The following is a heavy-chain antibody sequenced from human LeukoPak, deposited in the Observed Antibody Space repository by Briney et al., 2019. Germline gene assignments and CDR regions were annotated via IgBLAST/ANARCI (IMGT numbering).Heavy chain of an antibody. V-gene: IGHV4-59*08. CDR3: ARRGGHGGSFDY. Sequence: SETLSLTCTVSGGSISSYYWSWIRQPPGKGLEWIGYIYYSGSGSTNYNPSLKSRVSISVDTSKNHFSLRLSSVTAADTAVYYCARRGGHGGSFDYWGQGTLVTVSS. CDR2: IYYSGSGST. CDR1: GGSISSYY. J-gene: IGHJ4*02. D-gene: IGHD4-23*01.